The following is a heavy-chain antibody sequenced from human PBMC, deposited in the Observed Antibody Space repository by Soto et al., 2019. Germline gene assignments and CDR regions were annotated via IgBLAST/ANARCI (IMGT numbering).Heavy chain of an antibody. V-gene: IGHV3-30*18. CDR2: ISYDGSNK. CDR3: AKAPASDDSSGYYFDY. J-gene: IGHJ4*02. D-gene: IGHD3-22*01. CDR1: GFTFSSYG. Sequence: QVQLVESGGGVVQPGRSLRLSCAASGFTFSSYGMHWVRQAPGKGLEWVAVISYDGSNKYYADSVKGRFTISRDNSKNTLYLQMNSLRAEDTAVYYCAKAPASDDSSGYYFDYWGQGTLVNVSS.